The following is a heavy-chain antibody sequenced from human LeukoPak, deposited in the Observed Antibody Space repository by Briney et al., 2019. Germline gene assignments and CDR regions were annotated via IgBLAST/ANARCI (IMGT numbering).Heavy chain of an antibody. J-gene: IGHJ4*02. CDR3: ARGGGSYGDY. CDR1: GGSFSGYY. Sequence: SETLSLTCAVYGGSFSGYYWSWIRQPPGKGLEWIGEINHSGSTNYNPSLKSRVTISIDTSKNQFSLKLSSVTAADTAVYYCARGGGSYGDYWGQGTLVTASS. V-gene: IGHV4-34*01. D-gene: IGHD1-26*01. CDR2: INHSGST.